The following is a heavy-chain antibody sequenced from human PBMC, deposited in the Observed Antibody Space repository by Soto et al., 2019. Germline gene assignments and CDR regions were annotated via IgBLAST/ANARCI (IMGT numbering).Heavy chain of an antibody. D-gene: IGHD3-10*01. CDR3: ARDRDFDSFDY. CDR1: GFTFSSYA. Sequence: QVQLVESGGGVVQPGRSLRLSCAASGFTFSSYAMHWVRQAPGKGLEWVAVISYDGSNKYYADSVKGRFTISRDNSKNTLYLHMNSLRAEDTAVYYCARDRDFDSFDYWGQGTLVTVSS. J-gene: IGHJ4*02. V-gene: IGHV3-30-3*01. CDR2: ISYDGSNK.